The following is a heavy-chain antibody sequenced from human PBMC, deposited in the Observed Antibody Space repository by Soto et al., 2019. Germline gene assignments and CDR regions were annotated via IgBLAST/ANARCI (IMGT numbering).Heavy chain of an antibody. J-gene: IGHJ4*02. V-gene: IGHV1-46*03. CDR3: SSVDPGDTSPFDH. Sequence: QVQLVQSGAEVKKPGASVKVSCKASGYIFTSYYIHWVRQAPGQGLEWMGWINPFDGSRMFAQSFQGRVTMTRDPSTSTVYMEVSSLRSEDTAVYYCSSVDPGDTSPFDHWGQGTLVTVSS. CDR1: GYIFTSYY. CDR2: INPFDGSR. D-gene: IGHD3-10*01.